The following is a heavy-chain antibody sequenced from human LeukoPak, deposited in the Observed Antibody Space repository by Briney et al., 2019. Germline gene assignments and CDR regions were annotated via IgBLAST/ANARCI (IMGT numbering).Heavy chain of an antibody. CDR1: GDSVSTNSAA. Sequence: SQTLSLTCAISGDSVSTNSAAWNWIRQSPSRGLEWLGRTYYRSKWYNDYAVSVKSRIDINPDTSKNQFSLHLNFVTPEDTAVYYCARDMGVFSKWSKYDYWGQGTLVTVSS. CDR2: TYYRSKWYN. J-gene: IGHJ4*02. V-gene: IGHV6-1*01. D-gene: IGHD2-15*01. CDR3: ARDMGVFSKWSKYDY.